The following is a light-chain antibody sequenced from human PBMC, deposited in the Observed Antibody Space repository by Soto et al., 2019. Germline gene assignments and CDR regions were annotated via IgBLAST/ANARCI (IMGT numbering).Light chain of an antibody. CDR3: QQYNSYSSWT. CDR2: DAS. Sequence: DIQMTHSTSTLSASVGDRVTITCRASQSISSWSAWYQHKPAKAXKLVVYDASSLESGVPSRFSGNGSGTEFSLTISGLQPEDFATYYCQQYNSYSSWTFGQGTKVDNK. V-gene: IGKV1-5*01. J-gene: IGKJ1*01. CDR1: QSISSW.